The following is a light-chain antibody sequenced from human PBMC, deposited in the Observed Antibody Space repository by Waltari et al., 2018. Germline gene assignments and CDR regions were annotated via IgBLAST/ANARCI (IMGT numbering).Light chain of an antibody. CDR2: EVT. Sequence: QSALTQPASVSGSPGQSITISCPGTSSDVGGYNFVSWYQQHPGKAPKLMIYEVTNRPSGVSNRVSGSKSGNTASLTISGLLAEDEADYYCCSYTTTTTVVFGGGTKLTVL. V-gene: IGLV2-14*01. CDR1: SSDVGGYNF. CDR3: CSYTTTTTVV. J-gene: IGLJ3*02.